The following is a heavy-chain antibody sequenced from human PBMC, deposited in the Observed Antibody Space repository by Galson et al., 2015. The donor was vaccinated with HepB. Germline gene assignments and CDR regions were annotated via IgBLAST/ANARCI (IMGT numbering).Heavy chain of an antibody. J-gene: IGHJ3*02. Sequence: SLRLSCAASGFTFSSYSMNWVRQATGKGLEWVSAIGTAGDTYYPGSVKGRFTISRENAKNSLYLQMNSLRAGDTAVYYCAREVSGAFDIWGQGTMVTVSS. CDR3: AREVSGAFDI. V-gene: IGHV3-13*01. CDR2: IGTAGDT. CDR1: GFTFSSYS. D-gene: IGHD4-11*01.